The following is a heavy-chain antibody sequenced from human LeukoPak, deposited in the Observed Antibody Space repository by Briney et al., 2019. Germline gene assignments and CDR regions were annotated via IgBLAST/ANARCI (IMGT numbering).Heavy chain of an antibody. V-gene: IGHV3-66*01. D-gene: IGHD2-2*01. CDR1: GFTVSSNY. Sequence: SGGSLRLSCAASGFTVSSNYMSWVRQAPGKGLEWVSVIYSGGTTYYPDSVKGRFTISRDNSKNTLYLQMDSLRAEDTAVYYCARDPRFSTSCYHSLDYWGQGTLVTVSS. CDR3: ARDPRFSTSCYHSLDY. J-gene: IGHJ4*02. CDR2: IYSGGTT.